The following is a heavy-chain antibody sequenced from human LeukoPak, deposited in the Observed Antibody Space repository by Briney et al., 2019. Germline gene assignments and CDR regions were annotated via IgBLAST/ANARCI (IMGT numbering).Heavy chain of an antibody. J-gene: IGHJ5*02. D-gene: IGHD3-9*01. V-gene: IGHV4-59*08. CDR1: GGSVGNYY. Sequence: PSETLSLTCTVSGGSVGNYYWSWIRQPPGKGLEWIGHIYNTGSTNYNPSLKSRATISVDTSKNQVSLVLTSVTAADTAVYYCARPREAMTGMSNWFDPWGQGAQVTVSS. CDR3: ARPREAMTGMSNWFDP. CDR2: IYNTGST.